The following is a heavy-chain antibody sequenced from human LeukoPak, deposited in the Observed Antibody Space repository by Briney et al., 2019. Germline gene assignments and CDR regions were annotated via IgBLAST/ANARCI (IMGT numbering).Heavy chain of an antibody. V-gene: IGHV3-7*01. Sequence: GGSLRLSCAASGFTFSSYWMSWVRQAPGKGLEWVANIKQDGSEKYYVDSVKGRFTISRANAKNSLYLQMISLRAEDTDVNYCAREVVTTDGMDVWGQGTTVTVSS. CDR3: AREVVTTDGMDV. CDR2: IKQDGSEK. CDR1: GFTFSSYW. J-gene: IGHJ6*02. D-gene: IGHD2-21*02.